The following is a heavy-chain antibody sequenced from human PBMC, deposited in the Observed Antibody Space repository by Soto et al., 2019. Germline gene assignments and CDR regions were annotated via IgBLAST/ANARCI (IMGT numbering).Heavy chain of an antibody. CDR1: GFTFSSYA. Sequence: GGSMRLSCAASGFTFSSYAMSWVRQAPGKGLEWVSAISGSGGSTYYADSVKGRFTISRDNSKNTLYLQMNSLRAEDTAVYYCAKSIKLWLKDVYYFDYGGQGTLVTVSS. D-gene: IGHD5-18*01. CDR3: AKSIKLWLKDVYYFDY. J-gene: IGHJ4*02. CDR2: ISGSGGST. V-gene: IGHV3-23*01.